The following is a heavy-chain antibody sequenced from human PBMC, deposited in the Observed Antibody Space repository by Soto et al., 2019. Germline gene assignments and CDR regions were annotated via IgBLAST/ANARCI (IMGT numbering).Heavy chain of an antibody. J-gene: IGHJ6*02. Sequence: GESLKISCKGSGYSFTSYWISWVRQMPGKGLEWMGRIDPSDSYTNYSPSFQGHVTISADKSISTAYLQWSSLKASDTAMYYCARLVVFGSLEWLSPPSGMDVWGQGTTVTVAS. V-gene: IGHV5-10-1*01. CDR3: ARLVVFGSLEWLSPPSGMDV. CDR1: GYSFTSYW. D-gene: IGHD3-3*01. CDR2: IDPSDSYT.